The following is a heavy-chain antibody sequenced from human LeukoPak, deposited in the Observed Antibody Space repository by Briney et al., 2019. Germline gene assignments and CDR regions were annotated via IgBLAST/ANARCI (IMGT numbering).Heavy chain of an antibody. CDR1: GFTFRSYW. CDR3: ALSLYYDFWSAYPFDY. Sequence: GGSLRLSCAASGFTFRSYWMHWVRQAPGKGLVWVSRINSDGSSTSYADSVKGRFTISRDNAKNTLYLQMNSLRAEDTAVYYCALSLYYDFWSAYPFDYWGQGTLVTVSS. D-gene: IGHD3-3*01. V-gene: IGHV3-74*01. CDR2: INSDGSST. J-gene: IGHJ4*02.